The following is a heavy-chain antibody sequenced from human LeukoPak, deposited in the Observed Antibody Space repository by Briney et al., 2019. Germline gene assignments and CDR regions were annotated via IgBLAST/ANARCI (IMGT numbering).Heavy chain of an antibody. V-gene: IGHV3-74*01. CDR2: VNSDGSST. J-gene: IGHJ5*02. Sequence: PGGSLRVSCAASGFTFNNYWMHWVRQAPGKGLVWVSRVNSDGSSTSYADSVKGRFTISRDNAKNTVYLQMKSLRDDDTAVYYCARAQAVAGTGGFDPWGQGTLVTVSS. CDR1: GFTFNNYW. D-gene: IGHD6-19*01. CDR3: ARAQAVAGTGGFDP.